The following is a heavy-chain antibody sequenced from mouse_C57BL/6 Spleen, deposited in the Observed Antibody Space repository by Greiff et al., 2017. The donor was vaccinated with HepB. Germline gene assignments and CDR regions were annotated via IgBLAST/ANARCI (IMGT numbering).Heavy chain of an antibody. CDR1: GFTFSSYA. V-gene: IGHV5-9-1*02. CDR2: ISSGGDYI. J-gene: IGHJ1*03. CDR3: TRDGYGSRDWYFDV. D-gene: IGHD1-1*01. Sequence: EVQRVESGEGLVKPGGSLKLSCAASGFTFSSYAMSWVRQTPEKRLEWVAYISSGGDYIYYADTVKGRFTISRDNARNTLYLQMSSLKSEDTAMYYCTRDGYGSRDWYFDVWGTGTTVTVSS.